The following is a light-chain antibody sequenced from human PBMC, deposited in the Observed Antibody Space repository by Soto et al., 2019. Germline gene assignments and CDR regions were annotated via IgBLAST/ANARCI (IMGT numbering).Light chain of an antibody. J-gene: IGKJ1*01. CDR3: QQYDSVLGT. V-gene: IGKV1-5*01. CDR2: DAS. CDR1: QSISHW. Sequence: IHMTQSPATLSASVGDSVTITCRASQSISHWLAWYQQKPGKAPKFLIYDASSLESGVPSRFSGSGSGTEFTLTISSLQPDDFATYYCQQYDSVLGTFGPGTKVDIK.